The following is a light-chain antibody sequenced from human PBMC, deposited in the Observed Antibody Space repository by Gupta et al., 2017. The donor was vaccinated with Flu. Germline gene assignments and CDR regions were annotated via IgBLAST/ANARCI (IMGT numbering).Light chain of an antibody. J-gene: IGLJ1*01. CDR1: NIGSKS. Sequence: SSVLTQLPPVTVAPWHTVRITWGGNNIGSKSVHWYQQKPGQAPVLVVYDDSDRPSGIPDRFYGSNSGNTATLTSSRVEAGDEADYYCQVWDSSSDHYVFGTGTKVTVL. CDR3: QVWDSSSDHYV. CDR2: DDS. V-gene: IGLV3-21*02.